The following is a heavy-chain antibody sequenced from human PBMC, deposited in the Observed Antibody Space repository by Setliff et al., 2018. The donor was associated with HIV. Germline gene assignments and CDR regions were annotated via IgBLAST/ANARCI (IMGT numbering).Heavy chain of an antibody. D-gene: IGHD3-10*01. V-gene: IGHV4-38-2*02. J-gene: IGHJ4*02. CDR3: ARATYGSGSYWGWGAQYRY. CDR2: IYHSGNT. CDR1: GDSISSDFY. Sequence: SETLSLTCTVSGDSISSDFYWGWIRQPPGKGLEWIASIYHSGNTYYMPSLQSRVTISVDMSKNQFSLKLSSVTAADTAVYYCARATYGSGSYWGWGAQYRYWGQGTLVTVSS.